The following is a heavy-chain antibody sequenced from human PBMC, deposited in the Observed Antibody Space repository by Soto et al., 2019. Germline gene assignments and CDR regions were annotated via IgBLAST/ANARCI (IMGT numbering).Heavy chain of an antibody. D-gene: IGHD1-26*01. Sequence: GGSLRLSCAASGFTVSSNYMSWVRQAPGKGLEWVSVIYSGGSTYYADSVKGRFTISRDNSKNTLYLQMNGLRAEDTAVYYCARDFGGSYLDAFDIWGQGTMVTVSS. CDR3: ARDFGGSYLDAFDI. CDR1: GFTVSSNY. V-gene: IGHV3-53*01. J-gene: IGHJ3*02. CDR2: IYSGGST.